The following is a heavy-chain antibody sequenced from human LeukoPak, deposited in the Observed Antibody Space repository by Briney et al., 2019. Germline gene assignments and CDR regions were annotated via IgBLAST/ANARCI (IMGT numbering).Heavy chain of an antibody. CDR3: ARANFLYCSSSTCLFDY. Sequence: GASVKVSCKASGYTLTGYYMHWVRQAPGQGLEWMGWLNPNSGGTNYAQKFQGRVTMTRDTSISTAHMEVSRLRSDDTAVYYCARANFLYCSSSTCLFDYWGQGTLVTVSS. CDR1: GYTLTGYY. CDR2: LNPNSGGT. V-gene: IGHV1-2*02. J-gene: IGHJ4*02. D-gene: IGHD2-2*01.